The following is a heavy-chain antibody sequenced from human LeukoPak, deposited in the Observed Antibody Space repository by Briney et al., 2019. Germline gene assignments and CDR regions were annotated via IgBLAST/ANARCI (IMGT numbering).Heavy chain of an antibody. J-gene: IGHJ5*02. D-gene: IGHD4-17*01. V-gene: IGHV1-69*06. CDR2: IIPIFGTA. Sequence: ASVKVSCKASGGTFSSYAISWVRQAPGQGLEWMGGIIPIFGTANYAQKFQGRVTITADKSTSTAYMELSSLRSEDTAVYYCASSPTVTTSFWFDPWGQGTLVTVSS. CDR3: ASSPTVTTSFWFDP. CDR1: GGTFSSYA.